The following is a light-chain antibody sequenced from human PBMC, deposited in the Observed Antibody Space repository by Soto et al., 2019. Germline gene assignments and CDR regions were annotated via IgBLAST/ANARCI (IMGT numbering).Light chain of an antibody. CDR1: QSVRSW. CDR3: QQYDNYPLT. V-gene: IGKV1-5*01. CDR2: DAS. Sequence: DIPMTQSPSTLSASVGDRVTITCRASQSVRSWLAWYQQKPGRAPKFLIYDASSLERGVPSRFSGSGSGTEFTLTISNLQPDDFATYYCQQYDNYPLTFGGGTKVEI. J-gene: IGKJ4*01.